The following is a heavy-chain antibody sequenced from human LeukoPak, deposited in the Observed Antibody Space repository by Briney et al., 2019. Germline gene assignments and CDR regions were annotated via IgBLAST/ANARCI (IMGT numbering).Heavy chain of an antibody. D-gene: IGHD1-7*01. CDR3: AKLRVVFNWNYAYYFDS. CDR2: ISSNGGST. Sequence: GGSLRLSCAASGFTFSSYAMHWVRQAPGKGLEYVSAISSNGGSTYYANSVKGRFTISRDNSKNTLFLQMNSLRPEDTAVYYCAKLRVVFNWNYAYYFDSWGQGTLVTVSS. CDR1: GFTFSSYA. J-gene: IGHJ4*02. V-gene: IGHV3-64*01.